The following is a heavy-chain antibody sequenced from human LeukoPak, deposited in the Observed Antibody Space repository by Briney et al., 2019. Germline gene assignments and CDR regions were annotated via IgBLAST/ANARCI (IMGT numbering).Heavy chain of an antibody. D-gene: IGHD3-22*01. Sequence: SETLSLTCAVYGGSFSGYYWSWIRQPPGKGLEWIGEINHSGSTNYNPSLKSRVTISVDTSKNQFSLKLSSVTAADTAVYYCARGRWYYDSSGYYRNWFDPWGQGTLVTVSS. CDR2: INHSGST. CDR1: GGSFSGYY. CDR3: ARGRWYYDSSGYYRNWFDP. V-gene: IGHV4-34*01. J-gene: IGHJ5*02.